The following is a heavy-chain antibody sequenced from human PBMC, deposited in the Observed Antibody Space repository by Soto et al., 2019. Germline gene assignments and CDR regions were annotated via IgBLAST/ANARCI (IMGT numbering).Heavy chain of an antibody. Sequence: QVQLVESGGGVVQPGRSLRLSCAASGFTFSSYGMHWVRQAPGKGLEWVAVIWYDGSNKDYADSVKGRFTISRDNSKNTQYLQMNSLRAEDTAVYYCARDEDSSGYYYVYWGQGTLVTVSS. CDR2: IWYDGSNK. D-gene: IGHD3-22*01. CDR1: GFTFSSYG. V-gene: IGHV3-33*01. J-gene: IGHJ4*02. CDR3: ARDEDSSGYYYVY.